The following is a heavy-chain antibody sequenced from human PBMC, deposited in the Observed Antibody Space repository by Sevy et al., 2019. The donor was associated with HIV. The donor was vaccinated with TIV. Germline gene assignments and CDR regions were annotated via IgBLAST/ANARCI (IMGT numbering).Heavy chain of an antibody. J-gene: IGHJ3*02. V-gene: IGHV1-18*04. Sequence: ASVKVSCKASGYTFTSYGISWVRQAPGQGLEWMGWISAYNGNTNYAQKLQGRVTMTTDTSTSTAYMELRSLRSDDTAGYYCARVGYYDSSGYYSEAFDIWGQGTMVTVSS. CDR1: GYTFTSYG. D-gene: IGHD3-22*01. CDR2: ISAYNGNT. CDR3: ARVGYYDSSGYYSEAFDI.